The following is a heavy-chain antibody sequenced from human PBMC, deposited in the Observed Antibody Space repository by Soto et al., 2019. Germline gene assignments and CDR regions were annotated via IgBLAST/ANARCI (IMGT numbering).Heavy chain of an antibody. CDR3: AKDWTHLDI. D-gene: IGHD3-3*01. Sequence: EVQLVESGGNLVQPGGSLRLSCAASGFIFSHYAMNWVRQAPGKGLEWVSLIRGSADSTFYADSVKGRFTISRDDSTSTLFLQMDNLRAEDTAIYYCAKDWTHLDIWGQGTLVTVS. CDR2: IRGSADST. CDR1: GFIFSHYA. J-gene: IGHJ5*02. V-gene: IGHV3-23*04.